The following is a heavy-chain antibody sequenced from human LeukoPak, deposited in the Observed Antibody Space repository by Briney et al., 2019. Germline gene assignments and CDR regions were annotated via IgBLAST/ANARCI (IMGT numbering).Heavy chain of an antibody. D-gene: IGHD5-12*01. CDR3: ARDTPGEWLRFYYYYYYMDV. J-gene: IGHJ6*03. CDR1: GYTFTSYG. Sequence: ASVKVSCKASGYTFTSYGISWVRQAPGQGLEWMGWISAYNGSTNYAQKLQGRVTMTTDTSTSTAYMELRSLRSDDTAVYYCARDTPGEWLRFYYYYYYMDVWGKGTTVTVSS. V-gene: IGHV1-18*01. CDR2: ISAYNGST.